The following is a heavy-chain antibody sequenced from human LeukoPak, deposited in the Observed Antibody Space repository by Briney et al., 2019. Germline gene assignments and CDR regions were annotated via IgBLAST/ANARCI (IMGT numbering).Heavy chain of an antibody. CDR2: IYSGGST. D-gene: IGHD3-22*01. V-gene: IGHV3-66*01. J-gene: IGHJ4*02. CDR3: ARIDYYDSSGYYYEDY. CDR1: GFTVSSNY. Sequence: QTGGSLRLSCAASGFTVSSNYMSWVRQAPGKGLEWVSVIYSGGSTYYADSVKGRFTISRDNSKNTLYLQMNSLRAEDTAVYYCARIDYYDSSGYYYEDYWGQGTLVTVSS.